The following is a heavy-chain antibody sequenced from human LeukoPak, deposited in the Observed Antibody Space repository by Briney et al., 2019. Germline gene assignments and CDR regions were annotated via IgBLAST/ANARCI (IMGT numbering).Heavy chain of an antibody. J-gene: IGHJ3*02. CDR2: NPSGDST. CDR1: GYTFSNYN. D-gene: IGHD5-24*01. V-gene: IGHV1-46*01. Sequence: VASVKVSCKASGYTFSNYNIHWLRQAPGQGLEWMGVNPSGDSTNYAQNFQGRVTMTGDTSTSTVYMELSSLRSEDTAVYYCARVRDGYNDAYDIWGQGTMVTVTS. CDR3: ARVRDGYNDAYDI.